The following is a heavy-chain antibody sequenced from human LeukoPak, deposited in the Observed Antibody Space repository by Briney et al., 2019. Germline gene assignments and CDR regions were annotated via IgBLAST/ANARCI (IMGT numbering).Heavy chain of an antibody. V-gene: IGHV1-2*02. J-gene: IGHJ4*02. CDR1: GYTFTGYY. Sequence: ASVKVSCKASGYTFTGYYIHWVRQAPGQGPEWMGWINPIRGGTSYAQKFQGRVTMTRDTSISTAYMELSRLRSDDTAVYYCARAIALPIFDYWGQGTLVTVSS. CDR3: ARAIALPIFDY. CDR2: INPIRGGT.